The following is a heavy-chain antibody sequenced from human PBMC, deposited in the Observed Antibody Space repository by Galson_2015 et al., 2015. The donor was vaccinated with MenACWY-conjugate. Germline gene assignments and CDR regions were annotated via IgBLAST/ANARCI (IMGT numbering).Heavy chain of an antibody. CDR3: ARVPGTFFFQF. V-gene: IGHV1-18*01. D-gene: IGHD3-3*01. J-gene: IGHJ1*01. CDR1: GYSFTSHG. Sequence: SVKVSCKASGYSFTSHGVGWVRQAPGQGLEWMGWISGYNGHTNYAQNFQDRVSMTTDTSTATAYMELRSLRSDDTAVYYCARVPGTFFFQFWGQGTLVTVS. CDR2: ISGYNGHT.